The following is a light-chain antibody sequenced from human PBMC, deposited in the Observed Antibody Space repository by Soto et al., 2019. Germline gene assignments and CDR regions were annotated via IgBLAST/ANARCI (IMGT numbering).Light chain of an antibody. CDR3: QSYDNSLSVYV. CDR2: SNS. J-gene: IGLJ1*01. CDR1: SSNIGSNT. Sequence: SVLTQPPSASGTPGQRVTISCSGSSSNIGSNTVNWYQQLPGTAPKLLIYSNSNRPSGVPDRFSGSKSGTSASLAITGLQAEDEADYYCQSYDNSLSVYVFGTGTKVTVL. V-gene: IGLV1-44*01.